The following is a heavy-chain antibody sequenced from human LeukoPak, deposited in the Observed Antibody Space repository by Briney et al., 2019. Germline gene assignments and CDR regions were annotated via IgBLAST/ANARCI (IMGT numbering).Heavy chain of an antibody. Sequence: ASVKVSCKASGYTFTGYYMHWVRQAPGQGLEWMGWINPNSGGTNYAQKFQGRVTLTRDTSISTAYVELSRLRSDDTAVYYCARGVVAATFYYYMDVWGKGTTVTVSS. CDR2: INPNSGGT. V-gene: IGHV1-2*02. J-gene: IGHJ6*03. CDR1: GYTFTGYY. CDR3: ARGVVAATFYYYMDV. D-gene: IGHD2-15*01.